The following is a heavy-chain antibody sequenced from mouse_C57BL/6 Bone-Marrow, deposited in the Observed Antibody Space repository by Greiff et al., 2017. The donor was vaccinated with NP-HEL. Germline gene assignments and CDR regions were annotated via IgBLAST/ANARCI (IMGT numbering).Heavy chain of an antibody. D-gene: IGHD2-4*01. Sequence: QVQLQQPGAELVKPGASVKMSCKASGYTFTSYWITWVKQRPGQGLEWIGDIYPGSGSTNYNEKFKSKATLTVDTSSSTAYMQLSSLTSEDSAVYYCASGGFTMITPFAYWGQGTLVTVSA. V-gene: IGHV1-55*01. CDR3: ASGGFTMITPFAY. J-gene: IGHJ3*01. CDR1: GYTFTSYW. CDR2: IYPGSGST.